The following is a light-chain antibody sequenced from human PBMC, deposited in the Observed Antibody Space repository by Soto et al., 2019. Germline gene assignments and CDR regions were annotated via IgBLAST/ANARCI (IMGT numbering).Light chain of an antibody. CDR3: QSYDRSLSVV. V-gene: IGLV1-40*01. CDR2: GNS. CDR1: SSNIGAGYD. Sequence: QSVLTQPPSVSGAPGQRVTISCTGSSSNIGAGYDVHWYKQLPGTAPKLLIYGNSNRPSGVPDRFSGSKSGTSASLAITGLQAEDEADYYCQSYDRSLSVVFGGGTKLTVL. J-gene: IGLJ2*01.